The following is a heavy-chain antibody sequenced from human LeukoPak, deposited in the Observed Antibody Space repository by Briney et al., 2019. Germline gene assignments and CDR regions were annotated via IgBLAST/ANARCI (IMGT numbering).Heavy chain of an antibody. D-gene: IGHD1-26*01. Sequence: GGSLRLSCAASGFTFSSYAMSWVRQASGKGLEWVSAISGSGGSTYYADSVEGRFTISRDNSKNTLYLQMNSLRAEDTAVYYCAKGEGGSGSPRDPDYYFDYWGQGTLVTVSS. CDR1: GFTFSSYA. V-gene: IGHV3-23*01. J-gene: IGHJ4*02. CDR2: ISGSGGST. CDR3: AKGEGGSGSPRDPDYYFDY.